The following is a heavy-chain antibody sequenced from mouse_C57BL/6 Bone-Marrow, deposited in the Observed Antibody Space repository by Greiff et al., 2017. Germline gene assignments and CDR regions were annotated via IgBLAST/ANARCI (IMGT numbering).Heavy chain of an antibody. V-gene: IGHV1-55*01. J-gene: IGHJ4*01. Sequence: QVQLQQPGAELVKPGASVKMSCKASGYTFTSYWITWVKQRPGQGLEWIGDLYPGSGSTNYNEKFKSKATLTVDTSSSTAYMQLSSLTSEDSAVYYCARGGVVALYYYAMDYWGQGTSVTVSS. CDR2: LYPGSGST. CDR1: GYTFTSYW. D-gene: IGHD1-1*01. CDR3: ARGGVVALYYYAMDY.